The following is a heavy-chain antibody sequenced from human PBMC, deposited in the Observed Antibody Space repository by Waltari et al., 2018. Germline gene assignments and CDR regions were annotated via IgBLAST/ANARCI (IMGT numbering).Heavy chain of an antibody. CDR3: ARGRVIAARPHRWGYFDL. CDR2: INHSGST. Sequence: QVQLQQWGAGLLKPSETLSLTCAVYGGSFSGYYWSWIRPPPGKGLEWIGEINHSGSTNYNPSLKSRVTISVDTSKNQFSLKLSSVTAADTAVYYCARGRVIAARPHRWGYFDLWGRGTLVTVSS. V-gene: IGHV4-34*01. D-gene: IGHD6-6*01. J-gene: IGHJ2*01. CDR1: GGSFSGYY.